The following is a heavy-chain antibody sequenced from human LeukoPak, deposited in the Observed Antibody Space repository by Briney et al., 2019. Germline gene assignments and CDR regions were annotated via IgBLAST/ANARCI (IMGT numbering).Heavy chain of an antibody. D-gene: IGHD6-19*01. J-gene: IGHJ4*02. CDR3: ARDYSSGWYSIDY. CDR2: TGTSSSYI. CDR1: GFTFSSYS. V-gene: IGHV3-21*01. Sequence: GGSLRLSCAASGFTFSSYSMNWVRQAPGKGLEWVSSTGTSSSYIYYADSVKGRFTISRDNAKNSLYLQMNSLRAEDTAVYYCARDYSSGWYSIDYWGQGTLVTVSS.